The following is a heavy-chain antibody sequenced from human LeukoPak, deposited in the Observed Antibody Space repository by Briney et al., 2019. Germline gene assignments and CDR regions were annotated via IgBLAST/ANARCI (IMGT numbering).Heavy chain of an antibody. Sequence: PGGSLRLSCAASGFTFSSYWMHWVRHAPGKGLVWVSRINSDGSSTSYADSVKGRFTISRDNAKNTLYLQMNSLRAEDTAVYYCARDRGDYGDPDDAFDIWGQGTMVTVSS. J-gene: IGHJ3*02. D-gene: IGHD4-17*01. CDR3: ARDRGDYGDPDDAFDI. CDR1: GFTFSSYW. CDR2: INSDGSST. V-gene: IGHV3-74*01.